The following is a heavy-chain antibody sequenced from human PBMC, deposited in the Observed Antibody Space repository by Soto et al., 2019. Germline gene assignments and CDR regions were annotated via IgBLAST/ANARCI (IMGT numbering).Heavy chain of an antibody. V-gene: IGHV1-18*01. J-gene: IGHJ5*02. D-gene: IGHD2-2*01. CDR3: ARVIPGVEAWFDP. CDR1: VYTYTNFG. Sequence: QVQLAQSGGEVEKPGATVKLSRRASVYTYTNFGLPWAPRPSGQGLEWMGWISAYTDTPNYAQKLQGRVTMTIDTSTSTAYMDLRSLTSDDTAVYYCARVIPGVEAWFDPWGQGTLVTVSS. CDR2: ISAYTDTP.